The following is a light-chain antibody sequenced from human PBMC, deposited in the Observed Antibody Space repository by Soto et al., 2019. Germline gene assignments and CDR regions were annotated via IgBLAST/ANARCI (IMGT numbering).Light chain of an antibody. V-gene: IGLV1-44*01. CDR3: VAWDDSLNGVV. CDR2: SNN. J-gene: IGLJ2*01. CDR1: SSNIGSNT. Sequence: QSVLTQPPSASGTAVQRVTISCSGSSSNIGSNTVNWYQQLPGTAPKLLIYSNNQRPSGVPDRFSGSKSGTSASLAISGLQSEDEADYYCVAWDDSLNGVVFGGGTQLTVL.